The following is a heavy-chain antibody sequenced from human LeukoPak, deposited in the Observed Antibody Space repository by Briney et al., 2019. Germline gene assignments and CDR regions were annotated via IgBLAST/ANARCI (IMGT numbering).Heavy chain of an antibody. V-gene: IGHV1-2*02. CDR1: GYTFTDYY. D-gene: IGHD2-2*01. J-gene: IGHJ4*02. CDR2: INPKTVGT. Sequence: ASMKVSCKTSGYTFTDYYLHWVRQAPGQGLEWMGWINPKTVGTKYAQKFQGRVTMTRDTSISTAYLEVRRVRSDDTAVYYCARDPTSNQLLPVDYWGQGTLVIVSS. CDR3: ARDPTSNQLLPVDY.